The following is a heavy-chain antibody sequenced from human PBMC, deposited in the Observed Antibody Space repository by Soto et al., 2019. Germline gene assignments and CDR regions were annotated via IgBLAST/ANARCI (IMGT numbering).Heavy chain of an antibody. CDR1: GFTFSNAW. V-gene: IGHV3-15*01. D-gene: IGHD3-22*01. Sequence: GGSLRLSCAASGFTFSNAWMSWVRQAPGKGLEWVGRIKGKTDGGTTDYAAPVKGRFTISRDDSKNTLYLQMNSLKTEDTAVYYCGSSGYPTGLYYWGQGTLVTVS. CDR3: GSSGYPTGLYY. J-gene: IGHJ4*02. CDR2: IKGKTDGGTT.